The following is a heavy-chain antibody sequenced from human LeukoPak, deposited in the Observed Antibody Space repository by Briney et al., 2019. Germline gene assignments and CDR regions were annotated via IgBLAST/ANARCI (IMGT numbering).Heavy chain of an antibody. D-gene: IGHD5-18*01. Sequence: SGGSLRLSCSVSGFTFSSHAMHWVRQAPGKGLECVAYISYDGSFQYHADSVKGRFTISRDNAENSLYLQMNSLRVEDTAFYYCARDLAYSRLDYWGQGMLVTVSS. J-gene: IGHJ4*02. CDR1: GFTFSSHA. CDR2: ISYDGSFQ. CDR3: ARDLAYSRLDY. V-gene: IGHV3-30-3*01.